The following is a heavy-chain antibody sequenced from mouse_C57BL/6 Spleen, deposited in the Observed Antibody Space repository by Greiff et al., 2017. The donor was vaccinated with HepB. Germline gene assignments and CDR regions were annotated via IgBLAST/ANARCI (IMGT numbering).Heavy chain of an antibody. Sequence: EVQLQQSGPELVKPGASVKMSCKASGYTFTDYNMHWVKQSHGKSLEWIGYINPNNGGTSYNQKFKGKATLPVNKSSSTAYMELRSLTSEYPAVYYVARWGYDGGHYAMDYWGQRTSVTVSS. CDR2: INPNNGGT. D-gene: IGHD2-2*01. CDR1: GYTFTDYN. CDR3: ARWGYDGGHYAMDY. J-gene: IGHJ4*01. V-gene: IGHV1-22*01.